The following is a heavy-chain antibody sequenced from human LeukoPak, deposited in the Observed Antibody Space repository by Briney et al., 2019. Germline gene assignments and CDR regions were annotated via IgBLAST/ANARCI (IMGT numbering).Heavy chain of an antibody. J-gene: IGHJ4*01. Sequence: SETLSLTCTVSGDSISSYYWRGLRQPPGEGREWFGYIYYSGSTNYNPTLKSRVTISVDTAKNKFSLKLSSVTAADTAVYYCASSSSGSYNPPFDYWGHGTLVTVSS. CDR2: IYYSGST. CDR3: ASSSSGSYNPPFDY. V-gene: IGHV4-59*01. CDR1: GDSISSYY. D-gene: IGHD3-10*01.